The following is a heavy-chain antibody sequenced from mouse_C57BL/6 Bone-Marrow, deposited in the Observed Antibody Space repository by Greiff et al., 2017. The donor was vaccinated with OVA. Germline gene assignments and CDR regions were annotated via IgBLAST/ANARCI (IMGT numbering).Heavy chain of an antibody. D-gene: IGHD4-1*01. CDR1: GFTFSSYG. CDR3: AWGPNCDYFDY. Sequence: EVHLVESGGDLVKPGGSLKLSCAASGFTFSSYGMSWVRQTPDKRLEWVATISSGGSYTYYPDSVKGRFTISRDNAKNTLYLQMSSLKSEDTAMYYCAWGPNCDYFDYWGQGTTLTVSS. CDR2: ISSGGSYT. J-gene: IGHJ2*01. V-gene: IGHV5-6*01.